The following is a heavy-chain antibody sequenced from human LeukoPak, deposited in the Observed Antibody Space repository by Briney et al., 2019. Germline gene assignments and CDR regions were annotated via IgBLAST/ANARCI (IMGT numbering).Heavy chain of an antibody. CDR3: ARGTTTVQRRDTFDV. CDR2: ISTTSSHI. Sequence: PGGSLRVSCAASGFTFRTYSMDWVRQAPGKGLEWVASISTTSSHIYYAESLKGRFTISRDNAKNSLYLQMNSLRADDTAVYYRARGTTTVQRRDTFDVWGQGTMVTVSS. D-gene: IGHD4-11*01. V-gene: IGHV3-21*01. J-gene: IGHJ3*01. CDR1: GFTFRTYS.